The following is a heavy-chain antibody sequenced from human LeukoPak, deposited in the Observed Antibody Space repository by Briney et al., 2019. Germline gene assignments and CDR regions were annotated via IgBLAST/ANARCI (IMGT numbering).Heavy chain of an antibody. J-gene: IGHJ3*02. CDR2: IYPGDSDT. CDR3: ARPRKVRGVMLGAFDI. D-gene: IGHD3-10*01. V-gene: IGHV5-51*01. Sequence: GESLKISGKGSGYSFTSYWIGWVRQMPGKCLEWMGLIYPGDSDTRYSPSFQGQVTISADKSISTAYLQWSSLKASDTAMYYCARPRKVRGVMLGAFDIWGQGTMVTVSS. CDR1: GYSFTSYW.